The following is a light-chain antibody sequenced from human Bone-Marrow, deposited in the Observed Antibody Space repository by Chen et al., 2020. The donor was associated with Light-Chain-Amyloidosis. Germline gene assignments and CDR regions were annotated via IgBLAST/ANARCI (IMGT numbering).Light chain of an antibody. CDR1: SSNIGITY. J-gene: IGLJ1*01. CDR2: MNN. CDR3: ATWDGSLSGYV. Sequence: QSVLTQPPSASGTPGQRVTISCSGASSNIGITYVYWYQHFPGADPNLLIHMNNQRPSGVPDRISASKCGTSAFLAISGLRSEDEADYYCATWDGSLSGYVFGTGPKVIVL. V-gene: IGLV1-47*01.